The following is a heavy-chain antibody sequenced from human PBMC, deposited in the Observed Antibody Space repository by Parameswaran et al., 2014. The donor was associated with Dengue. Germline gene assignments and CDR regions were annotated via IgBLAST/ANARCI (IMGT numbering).Heavy chain of an antibody. CDR2: IYYSGST. Sequence: ASETLSLTCTVSGGSISSGDYYWSWIRQPPGKGLEWIGYIYYSGSTYYNPSLKSRVTISVDTSKNQFSLKLSSVTAADTAVYYCARGETGTTLGWFDPWGQGTLVTVSS. CDR1: GGSISSGDYY. CDR3: ARGETGTTLGWFDP. J-gene: IGHJ5*02. D-gene: IGHD1-1*01. V-gene: IGHV4-30-4*01.